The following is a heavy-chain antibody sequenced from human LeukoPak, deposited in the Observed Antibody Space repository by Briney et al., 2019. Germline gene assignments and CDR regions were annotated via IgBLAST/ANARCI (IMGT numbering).Heavy chain of an antibody. V-gene: IGHV4-4*07. D-gene: IGHD3-3*01. CDR1: GGSISSYY. J-gene: IGHJ4*02. CDR3: ASTYYDFWSGYRGGDFDY. Sequence: SETLSLTCTVSGGSISSYYWSWIRQPAGKGLEWIGRIYTSGSTNYNPSLKSRVTMSVGTSKNQFSLKLSSVTAADTAVYYCASTYYDFWSGYRGGDFDYWGQGTLVTVSS. CDR2: IYTSGST.